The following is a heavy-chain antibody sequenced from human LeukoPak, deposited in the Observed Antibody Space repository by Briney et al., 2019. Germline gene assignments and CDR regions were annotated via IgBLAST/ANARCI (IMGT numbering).Heavy chain of an antibody. Sequence: AETLTLTCAVYGGSFSDHYWSWIRQPPGKGLEWIGEINHSGRTNYNPSLNSRVTIPVDRSKNQFSLKLSSITAADTGVYYCARGDCRGGSCRKLDYWGQGTLVTVSS. CDR2: INHSGRT. J-gene: IGHJ4*02. CDR1: GGSFSDHY. CDR3: ARGDCRGGSCRKLDY. D-gene: IGHD2-15*01. V-gene: IGHV4-34*01.